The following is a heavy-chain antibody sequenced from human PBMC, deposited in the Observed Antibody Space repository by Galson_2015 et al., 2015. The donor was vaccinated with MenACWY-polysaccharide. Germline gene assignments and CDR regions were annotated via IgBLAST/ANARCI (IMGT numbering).Heavy chain of an antibody. CDR1: GSRSSNSG. J-gene: IGHJ3*02. CDR2: IQYDGSNK. V-gene: IGHV3-33*01. Sequence: SLRLSCAAAGSRSSNSGMHWVRQAPGKGLEWVAVIQYDGSNKVYADSVKGRFTISRDNSKNTVFLEMNTLGVEDTAVYYCAREGSRIVFHAFDIWGQATMVTVSS. D-gene: IGHD2-2*01. CDR3: AREGSRIVFHAFDI.